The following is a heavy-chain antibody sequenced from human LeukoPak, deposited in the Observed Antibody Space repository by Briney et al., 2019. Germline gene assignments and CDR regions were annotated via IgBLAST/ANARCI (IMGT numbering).Heavy chain of an antibody. D-gene: IGHD5-24*01. CDR3: VRGDGYNFWDD. Sequence: PGGSLRLSCAASGFIVSSNYVSWVRQAPGKGLEGFSVFYQGCSTYYADSVQGRFTISRNNSKNTVYLQMNSLRAEDTALYYCVRGDGYNFWDDWGQGTLVTVSS. CDR2: FYQGCST. J-gene: IGHJ4*02. V-gene: IGHV3-53*01. CDR1: GFIVSSNY.